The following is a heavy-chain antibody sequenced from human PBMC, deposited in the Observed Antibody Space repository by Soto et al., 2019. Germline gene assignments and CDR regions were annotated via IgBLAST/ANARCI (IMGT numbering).Heavy chain of an antibody. CDR1: GGTFSSYA. CDR3: AGRAVGATLDYYYYYGIDL. D-gene: IGHD1-26*01. Sequence: QVQLVQSGAEVKKPGSSVKVSCKASGGTFSSYAISWVRQAPGQGLEWVGGIIPIFGTANYAQKFQGRVTITADESTSPAYMELNSLRSEDTAVYYCAGRAVGATLDYYYYYGIDLWGQGTTVNVAS. CDR2: IIPIFGTA. J-gene: IGHJ6*02. V-gene: IGHV1-69*01.